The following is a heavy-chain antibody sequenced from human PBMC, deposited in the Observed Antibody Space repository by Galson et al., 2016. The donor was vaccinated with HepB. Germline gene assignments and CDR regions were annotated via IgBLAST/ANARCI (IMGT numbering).Heavy chain of an antibody. CDR3: ARGYRSSCDY. CDR2: TYYKSKWYN. V-gene: IGHV6-1*01. Sequence: CAISGDSVSSNSAAWNWIRQSPSRGLEWLGRTYYKSKWYNDYAESVKSRMTINPDTSKNQFSLQLNSVTPEDTAVYYCARGYRSSCDYWSQGTLVTVSS. J-gene: IGHJ4*02. CDR1: GDSVSSNSAA. D-gene: IGHD6-13*01.